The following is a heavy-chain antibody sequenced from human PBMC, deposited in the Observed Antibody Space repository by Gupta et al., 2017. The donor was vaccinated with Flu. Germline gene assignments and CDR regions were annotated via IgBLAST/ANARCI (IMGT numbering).Heavy chain of an antibody. J-gene: IGHJ5*02. CDR1: GGSFSGYY. CDR2: INHSGST. V-gene: IGHV4-34*01. CDR3: ARGLRYTTYYYGSGRGNWFDP. Sequence: QVQLQQWGAGLLKPSETLSLTCAVYGGSFSGYYWSWIRQPPGKGLEWIGEINHSGSTNYNPSLKSGVTISVDTSKNQFSLKLSSVTAADTAVYYCARGLRYTTYYYGSGRGNWFDPWGQGTLVTVSS. D-gene: IGHD3-10*01.